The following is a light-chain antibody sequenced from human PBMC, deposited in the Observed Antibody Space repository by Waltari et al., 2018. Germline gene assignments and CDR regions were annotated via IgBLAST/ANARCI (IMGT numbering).Light chain of an antibody. CDR1: SSNIGSNY. Sequence: QSVLTQPPSASGTPGQRVTISCSGSSSNIGSNYVYWYQQLPGTAPKLLIYRKNQRHSGVPDRCSGSKSGTSASLAISGLRSEDEADYYCAAWDDSLSVPVFGGGTKLTVL. J-gene: IGLJ2*01. CDR2: RKN. V-gene: IGLV1-47*01. CDR3: AAWDDSLSVPV.